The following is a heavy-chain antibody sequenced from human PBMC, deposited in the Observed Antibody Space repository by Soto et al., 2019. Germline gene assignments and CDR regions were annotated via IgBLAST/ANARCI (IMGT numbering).Heavy chain of an antibody. V-gene: IGHV3-23*01. CDR1: GFTFSSYA. J-gene: IGHJ6*02. D-gene: IGHD2-2*01. CDR3: AKVTSSIVVVPAAMPAYYYYGTDV. Sequence: GGSLRLSCAASGFTFSSYAMSWVRQAPGKGLEWVSAISGSGGSTYYADSVKGRFTISRDNSKNTLYLQMNSLRAEDTAVYYCAKVTSSIVVVPAAMPAYYYYGTDVWGQGTTVTVSS. CDR2: ISGSGGST.